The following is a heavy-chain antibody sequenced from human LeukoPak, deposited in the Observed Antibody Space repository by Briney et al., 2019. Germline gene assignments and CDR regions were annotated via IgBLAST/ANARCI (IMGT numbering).Heavy chain of an antibody. CDR1: GYTFTSYA. D-gene: IGHD5-12*01. CDR2: INAGNGNT. J-gene: IGHJ4*02. CDR3: ARDEGYSGYDYYFDY. Sequence: AASVKVSCKVSGYTFTSYAMHWVRQAPGQRLEWMGWINAGNGNTKYSQKFQGRVTITRDTSASTAYMELSSLRSEDTAVYYCARDEGYSGYDYYFDYWGQGTLVTVSS. V-gene: IGHV1-3*01.